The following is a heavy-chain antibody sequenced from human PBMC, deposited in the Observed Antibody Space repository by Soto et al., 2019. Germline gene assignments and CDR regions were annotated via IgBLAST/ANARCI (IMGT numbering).Heavy chain of an antibody. Sequence: PEETLSLTCTVSGESLSRRGYYWSWIRQPPGKGLEWIGEINHSGSTNYNPSLKSRVTISVDTSKNQFSLKLSSVTAADTAVYYCARVVQPQKGAMATTIDYWGQGTLVTVSS. CDR2: INHSGST. D-gene: IGHD5-12*01. CDR1: GESLSRRGYY. CDR3: ARVVQPQKGAMATTIDY. J-gene: IGHJ4*02. V-gene: IGHV4-34*01.